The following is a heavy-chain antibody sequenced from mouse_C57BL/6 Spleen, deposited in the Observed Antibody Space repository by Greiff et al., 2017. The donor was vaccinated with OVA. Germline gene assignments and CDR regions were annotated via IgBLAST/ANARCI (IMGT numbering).Heavy chain of an antibody. D-gene: IGHD4-1*01. CDR1: GYTFTSYW. CDR3: AIHSSWDWFAY. Sequence: QVQLQQPGAELVKPGASVKVSCKASGYTFTSYWMHWVKQRPGQGLEWIGRIHPSDSDTNYNQKFKGKATLTVDKSSSTAYMQLSSLTAEDSAVYYCAIHSSWDWFAYWGQGTLVTVSA. V-gene: IGHV1-74*01. J-gene: IGHJ3*01. CDR2: IHPSDSDT.